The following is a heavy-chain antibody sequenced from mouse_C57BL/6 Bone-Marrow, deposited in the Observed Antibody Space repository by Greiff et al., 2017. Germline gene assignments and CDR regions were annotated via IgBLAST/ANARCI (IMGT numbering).Heavy chain of an antibody. J-gene: IGHJ4*01. CDR1: GFTFSSYA. CDR3: AREYYSNYYYAMDY. CDR2: ISDGGSYT. Sequence: EVKLVESGGGLVKPGGSLKLSCAASGFTFSSYAMSWVRQTPEKRLEWVATISDGGSYTYYPDNVKGRFTISRDNAKNNLYLQMSHLKSEDTAMYYCAREYYSNYYYAMDYWGQGTSVTVSS. D-gene: IGHD2-5*01. V-gene: IGHV5-4*01.